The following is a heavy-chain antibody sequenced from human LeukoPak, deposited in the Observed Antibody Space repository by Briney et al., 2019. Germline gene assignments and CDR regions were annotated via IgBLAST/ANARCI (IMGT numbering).Heavy chain of an antibody. CDR1: GYTFTSYY. V-gene: IGHV1-46*01. D-gene: IGHD6-6*01. CDR2: INPSGGST. Sequence: ASVKVSCKASGYTFTSYYMHWVRQAPGQGLEWMGIINPSGGSTSYAQKFQGRVTMTRDMSPSTVYMELSSLRSEDTAVYYCARDFGHSLAARQTDYWGQGTLVTVSS. J-gene: IGHJ4*02. CDR3: ARDFGHSLAARQTDY.